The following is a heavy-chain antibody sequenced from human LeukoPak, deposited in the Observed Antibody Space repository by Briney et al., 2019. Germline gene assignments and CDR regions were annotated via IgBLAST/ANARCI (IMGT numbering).Heavy chain of an antibody. D-gene: IGHD3-16*01. Sequence: GTSLRLSCTASGFTFSSFGMHWVRQAPGKCLERVAVISYVGSNKYYTDSVKGRFSISRDNSKNTLYLQMNSLRAEDTAVYYCAKDWAAGGPHYFDFWGQGTLVTVSS. CDR2: ISYVGSNK. J-gene: IGHJ4*02. V-gene: IGHV3-30*18. CDR1: GFTFSSFG. CDR3: AKDWAAGGPHYFDF.